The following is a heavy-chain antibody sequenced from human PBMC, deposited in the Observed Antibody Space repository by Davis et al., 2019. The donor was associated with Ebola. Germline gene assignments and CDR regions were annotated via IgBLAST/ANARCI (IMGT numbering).Heavy chain of an antibody. D-gene: IGHD4-17*01. CDR1: GYSISSRYY. V-gene: IGHV4-38-2*02. Sequence: SETLSLTCTVSGYSISSRYYWGWIRQPPGKGLEWIGSIYHSGSTYYNPSLKSRVTISVDTSKNQFSLKLSSVTAADTAVYYCASQTVTTGWFDPWGQGTLVTVS. CDR3: ASQTVTTGWFDP. J-gene: IGHJ5*02. CDR2: IYHSGST.